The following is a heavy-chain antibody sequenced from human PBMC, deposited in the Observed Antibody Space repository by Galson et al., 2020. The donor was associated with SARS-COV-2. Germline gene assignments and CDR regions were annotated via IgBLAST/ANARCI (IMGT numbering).Heavy chain of an antibody. D-gene: IGHD2-2*01. V-gene: IGHV3-21*01. CDR2: ISSSSSYI. CDR3: ARDRVVVVPAALGLSFYYYYGMDV. Sequence: GESLKISCAASGFTFSSYSMNWVRQAPGKGLEWDSSISSSSSYIYYADSVKGRFTISRDNAKNSLYLQMNSLRAEDTAVYYCARDRVVVVPAALGLSFYYYYGMDVWGQGTTVTVS. J-gene: IGHJ6*02. CDR1: GFTFSSYS.